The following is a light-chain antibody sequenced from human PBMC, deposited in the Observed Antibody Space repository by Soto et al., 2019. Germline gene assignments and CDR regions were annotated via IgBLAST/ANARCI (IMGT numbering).Light chain of an antibody. J-gene: IGKJ3*01. V-gene: IGKV3-20*01. CDR3: QQYGSSPFT. Sequence: EIVLTQYPGTVSLSPGERATLSCRSSQSVSSNYLAWLQQKPGQAPRLLIYGASRRATGIPDRFSGSGSGTDFTLTISRLEPEDFAVYYCQQYGSSPFTFGPGTKVDIK. CDR2: GAS. CDR1: QSVSSNY.